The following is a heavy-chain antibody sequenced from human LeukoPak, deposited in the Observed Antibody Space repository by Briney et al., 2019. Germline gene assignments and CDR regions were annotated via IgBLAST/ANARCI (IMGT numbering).Heavy chain of an antibody. Sequence: ASVKVSCKASGYTFVAYYMHWGRQAPGQGLEWMGWINPNSGGTNYAQKFQGRVTMTRDTSISTAYMELSSLRYDDTAVYYCASQIGILVRGIYAMDVWGQGTTVTVSS. V-gene: IGHV1-2*02. CDR2: INPNSGGT. D-gene: IGHD3-10*01. CDR1: GYTFVAYY. J-gene: IGHJ6*02. CDR3: ASQIGILVRGIYAMDV.